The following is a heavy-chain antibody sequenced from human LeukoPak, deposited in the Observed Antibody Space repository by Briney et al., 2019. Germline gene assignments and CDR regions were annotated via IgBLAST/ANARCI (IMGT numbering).Heavy chain of an antibody. CDR2: ISGSGGST. Sequence: PGGSLRLSCAASGFTFSSYAMSWVRQAPGKGLECVSAISGSGGSTYYADSVKGRFTISRDNSKNTLYLQMNSLRAEDTAVYYCAKGGVGSIAAAAAPFDYWGQGTLVTVSS. D-gene: IGHD6-13*01. CDR1: GFTFSSYA. J-gene: IGHJ4*02. CDR3: AKGGVGSIAAAAAPFDY. V-gene: IGHV3-23*01.